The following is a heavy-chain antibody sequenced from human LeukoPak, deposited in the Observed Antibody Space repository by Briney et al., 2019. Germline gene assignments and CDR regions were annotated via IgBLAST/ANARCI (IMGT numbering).Heavy chain of an antibody. CDR3: GRGYSGGSFFDP. D-gene: IGHD2-15*01. CDR1: GGSFSGYY. V-gene: IGHV4-34*01. CDR2: INHSGST. J-gene: IGHJ5*02. Sequence: KPSETLSLTCAVYGGSFSGYYWSWIRQPPGKGLEWMGEINHSGSTNYNPSLKRRVTISVDTSKNQFSLKLRSVTAAVTAVYYCGRGYSGGSFFDPWGQGTLVTVSS.